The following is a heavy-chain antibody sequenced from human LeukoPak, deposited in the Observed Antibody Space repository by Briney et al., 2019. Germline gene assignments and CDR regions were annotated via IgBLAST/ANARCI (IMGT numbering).Heavy chain of an antibody. D-gene: IGHD1-26*01. Sequence: SETLSLTCTVSGGSISSSSYYWGWIRQPPGKGLEWIGSIYYSGSTYYNPSLKSRVTISVDTSKNQFSLKLSSVTAADTAVYYCARVTRGSYFPLLYNWFDPWGQGTLVTVSS. CDR3: ARVTRGSYFPLLYNWFDP. CDR1: GGSISSSSYY. CDR2: IYYSGST. J-gene: IGHJ5*02. V-gene: IGHV4-39*01.